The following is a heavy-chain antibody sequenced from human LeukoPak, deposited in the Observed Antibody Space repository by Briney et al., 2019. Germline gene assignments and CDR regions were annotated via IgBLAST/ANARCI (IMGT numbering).Heavy chain of an antibody. Sequence: SQTLSLTCAISGDSVSSNRAAWNWIRQSPSRGLECLGRTYYRSKWYNDYEVSVKSRITINPDTSKNQFSLHLNSVTPEDTAVYYCARTGDKIAAAGTGTYYYYGMDVWGQGTTVTVSS. CDR3: ARTGDKIAAAGTGTYYYYGMDV. CDR1: GDSVSSNRAA. CDR2: TYYRSKWYN. J-gene: IGHJ6*02. V-gene: IGHV6-1*01. D-gene: IGHD6-13*01.